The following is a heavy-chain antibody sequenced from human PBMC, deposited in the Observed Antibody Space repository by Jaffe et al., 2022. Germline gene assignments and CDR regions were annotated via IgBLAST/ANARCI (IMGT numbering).Heavy chain of an antibody. Sequence: QLQLQESGPGLVKPSETLSLTCTVSGGSISSSSYYWGWIRQPPGKGLEWIGSIYYSGSTYYNPSLKSRVTISVDTSKNQFSLKLSSVTAADTAVYYCARHRGLTHYGDQYWYFDLWGRGTLVTVSS. J-gene: IGHJ2*01. CDR2: IYYSGST. CDR3: ARHRGLTHYGDQYWYFDL. D-gene: IGHD4-17*01. V-gene: IGHV4-39*01. CDR1: GGSISSSSYY.